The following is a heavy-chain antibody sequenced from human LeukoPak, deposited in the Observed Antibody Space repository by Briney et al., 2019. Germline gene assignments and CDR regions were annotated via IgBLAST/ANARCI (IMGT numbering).Heavy chain of an antibody. Sequence: SETLSLTCTVSGGSISSGYWSWLRQSPGKGLEWIGWISYSGSTTYNPSLKTRVTMSLDTSKNQFSLKLSSVTAADTAVYYCARQASCSSTNCYPFDYWGQGTLVTASS. CDR2: ISYSGST. V-gene: IGHV4-59*08. J-gene: IGHJ4*02. D-gene: IGHD2-2*01. CDR1: GGSISSGY. CDR3: ARQASCSSTNCYPFDY.